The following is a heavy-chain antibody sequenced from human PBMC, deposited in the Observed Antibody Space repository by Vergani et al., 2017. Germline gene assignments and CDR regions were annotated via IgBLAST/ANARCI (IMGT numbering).Heavy chain of an antibody. CDR3: ATKSCGTPGCQIGYFRE. V-gene: IGHV3-30*03. CDR1: GFTSSYYG. D-gene: IGHD1-1*01. J-gene: IGHJ1*01. Sequence: QVHLVESGLGVVQPGRSLRLSCVVSGFTSSYYGMHWVRQAPGKGLEWVSVISYDGTQKYYADSVKGLFTISRDNSKSTLYLQMNSLRTEDTAVYYCATKSCGTPGCQIGYFREWGQGTLGTVSS. CDR2: ISYDGTQK.